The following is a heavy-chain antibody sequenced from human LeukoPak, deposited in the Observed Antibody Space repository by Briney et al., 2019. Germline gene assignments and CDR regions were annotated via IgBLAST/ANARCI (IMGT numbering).Heavy chain of an antibody. CDR3: STLTSRGLSDS. J-gene: IGHJ4*02. V-gene: IGHV3-15*07. D-gene: IGHD1-20*01. CDR2: IKSKADGETI. Sequence: GGSLRLSCAASGFTFTNAWMNWVRQAPGKGLEWVGRIKSKADGETIDYAAPVKGRFTFSRDDSKNMLYLQMNSLKSEDTAVYYCSTLTSRGLSDSWGQGTLVTVST. CDR1: GFTFTNAW.